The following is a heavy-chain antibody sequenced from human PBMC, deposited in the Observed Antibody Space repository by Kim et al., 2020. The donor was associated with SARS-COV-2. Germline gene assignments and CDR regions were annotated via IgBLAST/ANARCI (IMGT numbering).Heavy chain of an antibody. Sequence: DSVKGRFTISRDNSKNTLYLQMNSLRAEDTAVYYCAKAGPSMVKFWVANYWGQGTLVTVSS. J-gene: IGHJ4*02. CDR3: AKAGPSMVKFWVANY. V-gene: IGHV3-23*01. D-gene: IGHD5-18*01.